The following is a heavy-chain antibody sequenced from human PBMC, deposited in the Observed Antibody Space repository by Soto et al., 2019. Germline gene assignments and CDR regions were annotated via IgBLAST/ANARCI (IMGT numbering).Heavy chain of an antibody. CDR2: INHSGST. D-gene: IGHD3-9*01. CDR1: GGSLRGYY. V-gene: IGHV4-34*01. Sequence: SETLSLTCAGYGGSLRGYYWSWIRQPPGKGLEWIGEINHSGSTNYNPSLKSRVTISVDTSKNQFSLKLSSVTAADTAVYYCARGVDDILTGYYPHFDYWGQGTLVTVSS. CDR3: ARGVDDILTGYYPHFDY. J-gene: IGHJ4*02.